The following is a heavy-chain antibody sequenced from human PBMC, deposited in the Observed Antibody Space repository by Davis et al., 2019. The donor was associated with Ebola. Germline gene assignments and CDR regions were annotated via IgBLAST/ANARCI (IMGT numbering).Heavy chain of an antibody. CDR1: GFTFDDYA. D-gene: IGHD3-10*01. J-gene: IGHJ6*03. CDR2: ISWDGDRP. Sequence: GESLKISCAASGFTFDDYAMHWVRQVPGRGLEWVCRISWDGDRPFYAESVKGRFTVARDNNKNSLFLQMNSLRPEDTALYYCAKDAPRLWLGANHNYMDFWGKGTTVIVSS. V-gene: IGHV3-43D*03. CDR3: AKDAPRLWLGANHNYMDF.